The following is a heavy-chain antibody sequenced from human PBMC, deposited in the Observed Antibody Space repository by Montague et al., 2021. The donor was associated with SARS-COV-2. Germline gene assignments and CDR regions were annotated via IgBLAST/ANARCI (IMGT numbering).Heavy chain of an antibody. J-gene: IGHJ4*02. V-gene: IGHV3-48*03. Sequence: SLRLSCAASGFTFSSYEMNWVRQAPGKRLEWVSYISSSGSTIYYADSVKGRFTISRDNAKNSLYLQMNSLRAEDTAVCYCAIYSSGWYGWGFDYWGQGTLVTVSS. D-gene: IGHD6-19*01. CDR2: ISSSGSTI. CDR3: AIYSSGWYGWGFDY. CDR1: GFTFSSYE.